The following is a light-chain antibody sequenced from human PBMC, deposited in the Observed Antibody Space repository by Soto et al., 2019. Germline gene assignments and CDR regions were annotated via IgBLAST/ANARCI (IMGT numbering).Light chain of an antibody. J-gene: IGKJ3*01. V-gene: IGKV4-1*01. CDR1: QSVLYNSNNMNY. Sequence: DIVMTQSPESLAVSLCERFTINCKSIQSVLYNSNNMNYLACYQQKPGQSPQLLIYWASTRESGVPDRFSGSGSGTDFTLTILSLKAEDLGIDYCQQCYCTRFTFGTGTKVDIK. CDR2: WAS. CDR3: QQCYCTRFT.